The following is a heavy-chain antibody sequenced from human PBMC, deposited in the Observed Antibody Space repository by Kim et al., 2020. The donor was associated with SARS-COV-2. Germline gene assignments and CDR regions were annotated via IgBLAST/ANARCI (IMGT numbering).Heavy chain of an antibody. D-gene: IGHD3-10*01. CDR3: ARDWGYFGSTSRRKTPYVMAV. CDR2: IIPLFTTS. Sequence: SVKVSCKASGGTFSSYAISWVRQAPGHGLEWMGGIIPLFTTSNYAQRFQARVTITADESTSTAYMELSSLRSEDTAVYFCARDWGYFGSTSRRKTPYVMAVWGQGTTVTVSP. J-gene: IGHJ6*01. V-gene: IGHV1-69*13. CDR1: GGTFSSYA.